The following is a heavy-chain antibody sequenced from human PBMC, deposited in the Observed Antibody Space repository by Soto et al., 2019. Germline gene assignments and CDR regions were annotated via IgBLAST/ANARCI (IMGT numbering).Heavy chain of an antibody. D-gene: IGHD6-19*01. CDR2: ISGSGGST. Sequence: GGSLRLSCAASGFTFSSYAMSWVRQAPGKGLEWVSAISGSGGSTYYADSVKGRFTISRDNSKNTLYLQMNSLRAEDTAVYYCAHLGGIGVAGGYYYYGMDGWGQGTTVTVSS. CDR3: AHLGGIGVAGGYYYYGMDG. J-gene: IGHJ6*02. V-gene: IGHV3-23*01. CDR1: GFTFSSYA.